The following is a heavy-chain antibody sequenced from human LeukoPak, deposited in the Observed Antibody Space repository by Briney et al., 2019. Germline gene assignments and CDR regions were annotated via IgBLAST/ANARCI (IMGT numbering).Heavy chain of an antibody. J-gene: IGHJ4*02. D-gene: IGHD1-26*01. Sequence: GASVKVSCKTSVYTFTAFFIHWVRQAPGQGLEWMGWLNPNSGGTNYAQKFQGRVTMTRDTSISTAYMELSRLRSDDTAVYFCARVGAAYQDSNYWGQGTLVTVSS. V-gene: IGHV1-2*02. CDR2: LNPNSGGT. CDR1: VYTFTAFF. CDR3: ARVGAAYQDSNY.